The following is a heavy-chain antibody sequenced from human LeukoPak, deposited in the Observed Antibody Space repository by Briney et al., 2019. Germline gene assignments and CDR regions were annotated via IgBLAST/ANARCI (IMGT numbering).Heavy chain of an antibody. CDR1: GFTFSSYA. Sequence: QAGGSLRLSCAASGFTFSSYAMHWVRQAPGKGLEWVAVISYDGSNKYYADSVKGRFTISRDNSKNTLYLQMNSLRAEDTAMYYCAKEIFRSNDYWGQGTLVTVFS. V-gene: IGHV3-30-3*01. CDR3: AKEIFRSNDY. J-gene: IGHJ4*02. D-gene: IGHD3-3*01. CDR2: ISYDGSNK.